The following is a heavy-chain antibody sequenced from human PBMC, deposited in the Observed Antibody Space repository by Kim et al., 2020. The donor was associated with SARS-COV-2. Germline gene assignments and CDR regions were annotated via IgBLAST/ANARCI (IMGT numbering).Heavy chain of an antibody. V-gene: IGHV5-51*01. J-gene: IGHJ4*02. Sequence: GESLKISCKGSGYSFTSYWIGWVRQMPGKGLEWMGIIYPGDSDTRYSPSFQGQVTISADKSISTAYLQWSSLKASDTAMYYCARQSYCSGGSCYSDFDYWGQGTLVTVSS. CDR1: GYSFTSYW. CDR2: IYPGDSDT. D-gene: IGHD2-15*01. CDR3: ARQSYCSGGSCYSDFDY.